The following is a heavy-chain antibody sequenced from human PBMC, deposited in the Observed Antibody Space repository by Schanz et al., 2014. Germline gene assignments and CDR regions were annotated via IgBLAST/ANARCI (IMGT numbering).Heavy chain of an antibody. Sequence: EVQLVESGGGLVKPGGSLRLSCAASGFTFSTYYMNWVRQAPGKGLEWVSSISSSSSYISYADSVKGRFTISRDNAKNSLYLQMNSLRAEDTAIYYCAKVAPAATYLDSWGLGTLVTVSS. V-gene: IGHV3-21*02. CDR1: GFTFSTYY. CDR3: AKVAPAATYLDS. J-gene: IGHJ4*02. D-gene: IGHD2-2*01. CDR2: ISSSSSYI.